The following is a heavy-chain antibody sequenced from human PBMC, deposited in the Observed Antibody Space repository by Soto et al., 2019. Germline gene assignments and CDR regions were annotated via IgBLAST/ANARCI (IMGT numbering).Heavy chain of an antibody. CDR1: GYTFTSYA. CDR3: ARGPQRGGQVEPFDY. CDR2: INAGNGNT. V-gene: IGHV1-3*01. D-gene: IGHD2-15*01. J-gene: IGHJ4*02. Sequence: GASVQVSFKASGYTFTSYAMHWVRQAPGQRLEWMGWINAGNGNTKYSQKFQGRVTITRDTSASTAYMELSSLRSEDTAVYYCARGPQRGGQVEPFDYWGQGTLVTVSS.